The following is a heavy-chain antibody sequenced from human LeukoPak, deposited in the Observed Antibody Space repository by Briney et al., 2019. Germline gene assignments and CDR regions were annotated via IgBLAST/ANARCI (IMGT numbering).Heavy chain of an antibody. J-gene: IGHJ4*02. V-gene: IGHV3-7*03. CDR3: ARFPRDPWRFDY. CDR2: IKEDGSES. Sequence: PGGSLRLSCVASGFTFSSYDMSWVRQAPGKGLEWVANIKEDGSESYYVDSVKGRFTISRDNTKNSLYLQMNSLRAEDTAVYYCARFPRDPWRFDYWGQGTLVTVSS. CDR1: GFTFSSYD. D-gene: IGHD5-12*01.